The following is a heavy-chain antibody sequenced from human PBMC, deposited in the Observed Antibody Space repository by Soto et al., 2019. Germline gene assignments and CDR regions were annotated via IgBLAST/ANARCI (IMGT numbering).Heavy chain of an antibody. CDR3: AREYCSGGSCYYNWFDP. CDR1: GGSISSYY. Sequence: SETLSLTCTVSGGSISSYYWSWIRQPPGKGLEWIGYIYYSGSTNYNPSLKSRVTISVDTSKNQFSLKLSSVTAADTAVYYCAREYCSGGSCYYNWFDPWGQGTLVTVSS. CDR2: IYYSGST. J-gene: IGHJ5*02. V-gene: IGHV4-59*12. D-gene: IGHD2-15*01.